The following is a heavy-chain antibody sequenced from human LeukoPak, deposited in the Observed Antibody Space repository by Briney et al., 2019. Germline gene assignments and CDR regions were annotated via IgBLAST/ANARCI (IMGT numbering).Heavy chain of an antibody. Sequence: SETLSLTCAVSGDSITSSNWWSWVRQPPEKGLEWIGEIYHSGNTNYNPPLKSRVTISLDKSKNQFSLKLSSVTAADTAVYYCASLAVWGFDYWGQGTLVTVSS. CDR3: ASLAVWGFDY. J-gene: IGHJ4*02. CDR1: GDSITSSNW. V-gene: IGHV4-4*02. D-gene: IGHD6-19*01. CDR2: IYHSGNT.